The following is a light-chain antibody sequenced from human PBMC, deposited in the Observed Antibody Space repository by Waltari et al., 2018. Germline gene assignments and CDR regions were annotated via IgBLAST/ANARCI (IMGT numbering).Light chain of an antibody. CDR2: EVS. CDR1: SSDVGNFNL. J-gene: IGLJ1*01. CDR3: CSYAGSRTYV. V-gene: IGLV2-23*02. Sequence: QSALTQPASVSGSPGQSITISCTGTSSDVGNFNLVSWYQQHPGKVHKLIMYEVSKRPSGVCKHFSGSKSGNTASLTISGLRAEDEADYYCCSYAGSRTYVFGTGTKVTVL.